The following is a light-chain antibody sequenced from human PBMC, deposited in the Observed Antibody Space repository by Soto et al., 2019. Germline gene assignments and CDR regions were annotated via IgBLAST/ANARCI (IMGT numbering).Light chain of an antibody. V-gene: IGLV2-23*02. CDR1: RSDVGSYNS. Sequence: QSVLTQPASVSGSPGQSITISCTGTRSDVGSYNSIAWYQQHPGKAPRVVIFEVTKRPSGISDRFSGSKSGYTASLRISGLQAEDEADYFCLSYAGNSIWLFGGGTKVTV. CDR2: EVT. J-gene: IGLJ2*01. CDR3: LSYAGNSIWL.